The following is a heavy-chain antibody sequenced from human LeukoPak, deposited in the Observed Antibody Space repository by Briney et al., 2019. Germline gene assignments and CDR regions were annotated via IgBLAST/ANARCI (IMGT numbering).Heavy chain of an antibody. CDR1: GYTFTSYY. J-gene: IGHJ4*02. V-gene: IGHV1-46*01. D-gene: IGHD4-23*01. CDR3: ARVPIDYGGNAGSLDFDY. Sequence: GASVKVSCKASGYTFTSYYMHWVRQAPGQGLEWMGIINPSGGSTSYAQKFQGRVTMTRDTSISTAYMELSRLRSDDTAVYYCARVPIDYGGNAGSLDFDYWGQGTLVTVSS. CDR2: INPSGGST.